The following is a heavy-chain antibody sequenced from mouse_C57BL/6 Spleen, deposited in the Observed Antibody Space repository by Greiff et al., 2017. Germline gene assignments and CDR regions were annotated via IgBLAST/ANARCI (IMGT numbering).Heavy chain of an antibody. CDR1: GYTFTSYW. J-gene: IGHJ3*01. V-gene: IGHV1-74*01. Sequence: QVQLKQPGAELVKPGASVKVSCKASGYTFTSYWMHWVKQRPGQGLEWIGRIHPSDSDTNYNQKFKGKATLTVDKSSSTAYMQLSSLTSEDSAVYYCALYYGSSPFAYWGQGTLVTVSA. D-gene: IGHD1-1*01. CDR2: IHPSDSDT. CDR3: ALYYGSSPFAY.